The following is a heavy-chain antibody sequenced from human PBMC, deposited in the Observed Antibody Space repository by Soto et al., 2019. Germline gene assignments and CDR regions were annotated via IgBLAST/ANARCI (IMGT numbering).Heavy chain of an antibody. J-gene: IGHJ4*02. D-gene: IGHD1-1*01. CDR1: GYTFTSYY. CDR2: INPSGGST. CDR3: ARVRLRYNWNDGFDY. Sequence: QVQLVQSGAEVKKPGASVKVSCKASGYTFTSYYMHWVRQAPGQGLEWMGIINPSGGSTSYAQKFQGRVTMTRDTSTSTVYMELSSLRSEDTAVYYCARVRLRYNWNDGFDYWGQGTLVTVSS. V-gene: IGHV1-46*01.